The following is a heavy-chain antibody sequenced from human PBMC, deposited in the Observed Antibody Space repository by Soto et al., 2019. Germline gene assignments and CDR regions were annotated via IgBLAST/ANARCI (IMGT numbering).Heavy chain of an antibody. CDR2: ISGSGGST. CDR1: GFTFSSYA. J-gene: IGHJ3*02. V-gene: IGHV3-23*01. D-gene: IGHD3-16*02. CDR3: AKDIWGSYRYTEAFDI. Sequence: EVQLLESGGGLVQPGGSLRLSCAASGFTFSSYAMSWVRQAPGKGLEWVSAISGSGGSTYYADSVKGRFTISRDNSKNTLYLQMNSLRAEDTAVYYCAKDIWGSYRYTEAFDIWGQGTMVTVSS.